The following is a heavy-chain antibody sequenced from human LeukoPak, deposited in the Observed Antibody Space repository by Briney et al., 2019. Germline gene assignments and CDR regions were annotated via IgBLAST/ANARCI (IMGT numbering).Heavy chain of an antibody. D-gene: IGHD1-26*01. CDR3: AKDGPIVGARPFDY. CDR1: GFTFCNYS. V-gene: IGHV3-23*01. J-gene: IGHJ4*02. Sequence: GGALRLSCAAPGFTFCNYSLSWGRPAPREGVGGVSAISGSGGSTYYADSVKGRFTISRDNSKNTLYLQMNSLRAEDTAVYYCAKDGPIVGARPFDYWGQGTLVTVSS. CDR2: ISGSGGST.